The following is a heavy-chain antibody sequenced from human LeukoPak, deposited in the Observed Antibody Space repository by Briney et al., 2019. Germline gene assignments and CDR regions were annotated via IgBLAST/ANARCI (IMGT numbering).Heavy chain of an antibody. Sequence: GGSLRLSCAASGFTLSSYWMHWARQTPGKGRVWVSRMSSDESTTNYADSVRGRFTISRDNAKNALYLQMNNLRAEDTAIYFCARGRGPYGWFDPWGQGTLVTVSS. CDR3: ARGRGPYGWFDP. D-gene: IGHD3-10*01. CDR1: GFTLSSYW. CDR2: MSSDESTT. V-gene: IGHV3-74*01. J-gene: IGHJ5*02.